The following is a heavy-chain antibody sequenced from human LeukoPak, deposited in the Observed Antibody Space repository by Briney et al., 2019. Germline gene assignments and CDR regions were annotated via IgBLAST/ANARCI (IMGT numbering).Heavy chain of an antibody. J-gene: IGHJ4*02. Sequence: PGGSLRLSCAASGFTLSSYAMHWVRQAPGKGLEWVAVISYDGINKYYADSVKGRFTISRDNSKNMLYLQMNSLRAEDTAVYYCARRVPNSSSRDYWGQGTLVTVSS. CDR1: GFTLSSYA. CDR3: ARRVPNSSSRDY. D-gene: IGHD6-13*01. V-gene: IGHV3-30-3*01. CDR2: ISYDGINK.